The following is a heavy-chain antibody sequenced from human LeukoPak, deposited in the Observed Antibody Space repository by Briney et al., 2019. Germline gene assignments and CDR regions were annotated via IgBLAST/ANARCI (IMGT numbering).Heavy chain of an antibody. Sequence: ASVKVSCKVSGYTLTELSMHWVRQAPGKGLEWMGGFDPEDGETIYAQKFQGRVTMTEDTSTDTAYMELSSLRSEDTAVYYCATRGIGPDLILSNYYYMDVWGKGTTATVSS. CDR1: GYTLTELS. J-gene: IGHJ6*03. V-gene: IGHV1-24*01. CDR2: FDPEDGET. CDR3: ATRGIGPDLILSNYYYMDV. D-gene: IGHD3-10*01.